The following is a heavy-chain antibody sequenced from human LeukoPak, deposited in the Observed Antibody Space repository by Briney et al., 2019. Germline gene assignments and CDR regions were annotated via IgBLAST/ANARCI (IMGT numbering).Heavy chain of an antibody. V-gene: IGHV5-51*01. CDR2: IYPGDSDT. CDR3: AKGGAVAGLYYYYGMDV. CDR1: GYSFTSYW. Sequence: GESLKISCKGSGYSFTSYWIGWARQMPGKGLEWMGIIYPGDSDTRYSPSFQGQVTISADKSISTAYLQWSSLKASDTAMYYCAKGGAVAGLYYYYGMDVWGQGTTVTVSS. D-gene: IGHD6-19*01. J-gene: IGHJ6*02.